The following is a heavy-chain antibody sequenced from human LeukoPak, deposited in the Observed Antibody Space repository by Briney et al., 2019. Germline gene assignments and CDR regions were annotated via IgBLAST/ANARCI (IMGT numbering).Heavy chain of an antibody. CDR1: GGSISSTSHY. CDR2: MYYTGST. Sequence: LSETLSLTCSVSGGSISSTSHYWGWVRQPPGKGLEWIGSMYYTGSTYYNPSLKSRVTISVDTSKNQFSLKLSSVTAADTAVYYCARLRQPFYYYGMDVWGQGTTVTVSS. V-gene: IGHV4-39*01. D-gene: IGHD1-1*01. CDR3: ARLRQPFYYYGMDV. J-gene: IGHJ6*02.